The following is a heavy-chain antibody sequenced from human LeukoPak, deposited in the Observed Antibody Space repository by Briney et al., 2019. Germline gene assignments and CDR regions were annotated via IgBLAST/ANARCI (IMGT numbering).Heavy chain of an antibody. CDR3: AREIWFGDEDAFDI. CDR1: GFTVSSNY. J-gene: IGHJ3*02. V-gene: IGHV3-53*01. D-gene: IGHD3-10*01. CDR2: IYSGGSS. Sequence: PGGSLRLSCAASGFTVSSNYMSWVRQAPGKGLEWVSVIYSGGSSYYADSVKGRFTISRDNSKNTVHLQMNSLRAEDTAVYYCAREIWFGDEDAFDIWGQGTMVTVSS.